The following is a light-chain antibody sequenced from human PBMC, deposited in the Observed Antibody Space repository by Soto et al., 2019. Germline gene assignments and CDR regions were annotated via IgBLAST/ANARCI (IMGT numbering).Light chain of an antibody. J-gene: IGKJ1*01. CDR1: QSLLHSDGNTY. CDR2: RIS. V-gene: IGKV2-24*01. CDR3: MQGTQSPWT. Sequence: DIVMTQTPLSSPVTLGQPASISCRSSQSLLHSDGNTYLRWLQQRPGQPLRLLISRISNRFSGVPDRFSGSGAGTDFTLKISRVEAEDVGVYYCMQGTQSPWTFGQGTKVEI.